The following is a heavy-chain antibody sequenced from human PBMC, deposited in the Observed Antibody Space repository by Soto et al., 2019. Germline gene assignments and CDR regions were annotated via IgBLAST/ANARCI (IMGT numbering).Heavy chain of an antibody. CDR1: GGTFSSYA. V-gene: IGHV1-69*06. Sequence: SVKVSCKASGGTFSSYAISWVRQAPGQGLEWMGGIIPIFGTANYAQKFQGRVTITADTSKNQVVLTMTNMDPVDTATYYCAHISVGSTSDYHQGMDVWGQGTTVTVSS. CDR2: IIPIFGTA. J-gene: IGHJ6*02. CDR3: AHISVGSTSDYHQGMDV. D-gene: IGHD3-10*01.